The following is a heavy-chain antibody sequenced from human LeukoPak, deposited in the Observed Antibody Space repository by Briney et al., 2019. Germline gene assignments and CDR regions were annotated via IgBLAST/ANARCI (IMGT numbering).Heavy chain of an antibody. D-gene: IGHD1-1*01. V-gene: IGHV3-74*01. CDR1: GFTFSNSW. CDR3: AKGLTWNAADD. CDR2: IDTDGSTT. J-gene: IGHJ4*02. Sequence: GGSLRLSCVASGFTFSNSWMHWFRQVPGKGLVWVSRIDTDGSTTGYADSVRGRFTISRDNAKNTLYLQMNGLRAEDTAIYYCAKGLTWNAADDWGQGTLVTVSS.